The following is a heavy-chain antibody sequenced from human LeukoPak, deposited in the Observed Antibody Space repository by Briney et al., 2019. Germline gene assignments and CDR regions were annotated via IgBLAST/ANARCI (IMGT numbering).Heavy chain of an antibody. Sequence: GGSLRLSCAPSGFTFSSYEMNWVRQAPGKGLEWVSYISSSGSTKYYTDSVRGRFTISRDNAKNSLYLQMSSLRGEDTAVYYCARQTYYDFWSGYSTFDYWGQGTLVTVSS. D-gene: IGHD3-3*01. CDR2: ISSSGSTK. CDR1: GFTFSSYE. V-gene: IGHV3-48*03. CDR3: ARQTYYDFWSGYSTFDY. J-gene: IGHJ4*02.